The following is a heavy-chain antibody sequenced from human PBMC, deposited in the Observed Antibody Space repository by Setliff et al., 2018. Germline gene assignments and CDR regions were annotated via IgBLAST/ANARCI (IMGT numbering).Heavy chain of an antibody. CDR3: TRHGTVDAFDY. J-gene: IGHJ3*01. V-gene: IGHV5-51*01. Sequence: PRESLKISCKGSGYTFTNYWIGWVRQMPGKGLEWMGIIYPGDSDTRYSPSFQGQVTISADKSISTAYLHWSSLKVSDTAMYYCTRHGTVDAFDYWGQGTMVTVSS. D-gene: IGHD1-1*01. CDR1: GYTFTNYW. CDR2: IYPGDSDT.